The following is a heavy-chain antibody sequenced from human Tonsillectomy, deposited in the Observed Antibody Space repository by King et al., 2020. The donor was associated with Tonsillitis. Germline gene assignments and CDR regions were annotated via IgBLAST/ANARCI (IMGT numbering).Heavy chain of an antibody. CDR2: ISWNSGSI. V-gene: IGHV3-9*01. CDR3: VKGLWSSSSGIFDY. D-gene: IGHD6-6*01. J-gene: IGHJ4*02. CDR1: RFTFDDYG. Sequence: VQLVQSGGGLVQPGRSLRVSCAASRFTFDDYGMHWVRQVPGKGLEWVSSISWNSGSIGYADSVKGRFTISRDNAKNSLYLQMNSLRAEDTALYYCVKGLWSSSSGIFDYWGQGTLVTVSS.